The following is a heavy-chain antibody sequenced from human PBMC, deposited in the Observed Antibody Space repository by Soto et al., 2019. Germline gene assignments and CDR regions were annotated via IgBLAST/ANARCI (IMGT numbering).Heavy chain of an antibody. CDR1: GGTFSSYA. D-gene: IGHD1-1*01. Sequence: QVQLVQSGAEVKKPGSSVKVSCKATGGTFSSYAINWVRQAPGQGLEWMGGIIRIFGTPDYAQRFQGRVTITADESTSTAYMELSRLRSEDTAVYYCERQGRNEYYYYGLDAWGQGTTVTVSS. J-gene: IGHJ6*02. CDR2: IIRIFGTP. CDR3: ERQGRNEYYYYGLDA. V-gene: IGHV1-69*12.